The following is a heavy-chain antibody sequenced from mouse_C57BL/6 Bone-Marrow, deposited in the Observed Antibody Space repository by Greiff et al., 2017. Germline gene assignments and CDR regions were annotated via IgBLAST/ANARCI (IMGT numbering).Heavy chain of an antibody. CDR1: GFTFSSYG. CDR3: ARQDY. Sequence: EVMLVESGGDLVKPGGSLKLSCAASGFTFSSYGMSWVRQTPDKRLEWVATISSGGSYTYYPDSVKGRFTISRDNAKNTLYLQMSSLKSEDTAMYYCARQDYRGQGTTLTVSS. CDR2: ISSGGSYT. V-gene: IGHV5-6*01. J-gene: IGHJ2*01.